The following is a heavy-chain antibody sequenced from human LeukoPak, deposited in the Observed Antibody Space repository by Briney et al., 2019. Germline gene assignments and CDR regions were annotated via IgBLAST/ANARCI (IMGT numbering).Heavy chain of an antibody. Sequence: PGGSLRLSCAASGFTFSSYAMHWVRQAPGKGLEWVAVISYDGSNKYYADSVKGRFTISRDNSKNTLYLQMNSLRAEDTAVYYCARDGPPRNIVLMVYASPYYYYMDVWGKGTTVTVSS. CDR3: ARDGPPRNIVLMVYASPYYYYMDV. CDR2: ISYDGSNK. CDR1: GFTFSSYA. J-gene: IGHJ6*03. D-gene: IGHD2-8*01. V-gene: IGHV3-30*04.